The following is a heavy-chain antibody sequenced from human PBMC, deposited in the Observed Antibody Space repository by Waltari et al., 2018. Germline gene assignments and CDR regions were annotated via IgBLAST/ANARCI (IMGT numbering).Heavy chain of an antibody. J-gene: IGHJ4*02. Sequence: QVQLQESGPGLVKPSQTLSLTCTVFGGSITSGRYHWTWFRQPAGQGLGWIGHLYTSGGTNYNPSLKSRVAISIDTSKNQFSLKLSSVTAADTAVYYCARGLLWFGELKNFDYWGQGTLVTVSS. CDR2: LYTSGGT. CDR3: ARGLLWFGELKNFDY. V-gene: IGHV4-61*02. CDR1: GGSITSGRYH. D-gene: IGHD3-10*01.